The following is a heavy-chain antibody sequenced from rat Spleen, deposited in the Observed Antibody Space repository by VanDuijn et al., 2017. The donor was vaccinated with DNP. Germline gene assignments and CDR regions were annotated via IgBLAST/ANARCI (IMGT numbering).Heavy chain of an antibody. CDR3: ATRVGNYGYPFAY. Sequence: EVQLVESGGGLVQPGRSMKLSCAASGFTFRSFPMAWVRQAPTKGLEWVATILYDDSRTYYRDSVKGRFTISRDNAKSTLYLQMDSLRSEDTATYYCATRVGNYGYPFAYWGQGTLVTVSS. V-gene: IGHV5S10*01. CDR1: GFTFRSFP. J-gene: IGHJ3*01. D-gene: IGHD1-7*01. CDR2: ILYDDSRT.